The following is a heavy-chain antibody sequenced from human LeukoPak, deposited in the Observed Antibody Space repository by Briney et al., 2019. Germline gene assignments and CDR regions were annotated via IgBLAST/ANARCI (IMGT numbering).Heavy chain of an antibody. V-gene: IGHV4-59*01. CDR1: GGSISSYY. D-gene: IGHD3-16*01. CDR3: ARGPIGGTNWFDP. J-gene: IGHJ5*02. CDR2: IYYSRST. Sequence: SETLSLTCTVSGGSISSYYWSWIRQPPGKGLEWIGYIYYSRSTNYNPSLKSRVTISVDTSKNQFSLKLSSVTAADTAVYYCARGPIGGTNWFDPWGQGTLVTVSS.